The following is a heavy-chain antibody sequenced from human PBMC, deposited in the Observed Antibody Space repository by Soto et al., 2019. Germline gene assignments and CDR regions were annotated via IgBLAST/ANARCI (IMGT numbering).Heavy chain of an antibody. CDR2: INHRGSA. J-gene: IGHJ4*02. Sequence: PSETLSLTCAVFGASVSSTYWWSWVRQPPGKGPEWIGEINHRGSANYNPSLKSRVTMSLDISKSQFSLKLSSVTAADTAVYYCARGMTTVTTFDYWGQGTLVTVSS. CDR3: ARGMTTVTTFDY. D-gene: IGHD4-17*01. V-gene: IGHV4-4*02. CDR1: GASVSSTYW.